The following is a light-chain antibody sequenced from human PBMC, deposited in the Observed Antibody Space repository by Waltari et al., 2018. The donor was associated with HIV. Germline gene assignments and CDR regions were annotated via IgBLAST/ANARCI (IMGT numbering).Light chain of an antibody. Sequence: QSALTQPAPVSGNPGQSVTITCTGTDIAIGNYNLVSWFQQHPGKAPKLLIYDVSKRPSGVSSRFSGSKSCYFASLTISGLLTEDESSYYCLTYVSKTSTWQFGGGTYLTV. V-gene: IGLV2-23*02. J-gene: IGLJ3*02. CDR3: LTYVSKTSTWQ. CDR1: DIAIGNYNL. CDR2: DVS.